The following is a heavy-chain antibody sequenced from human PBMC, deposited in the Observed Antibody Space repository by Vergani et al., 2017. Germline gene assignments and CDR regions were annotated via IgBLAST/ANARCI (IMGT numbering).Heavy chain of an antibody. V-gene: IGHV3-30*03. CDR1: GFPFSDYG. CDR3: ARDFLTRVTTLDYYYMGV. Sequence: QVQLVESGGGEVQPGRSLRLSCSAAGFPFSDYGVHWVRQAPGKGLEWVSVISYDGNKKNYADSVKGRFTISRDNSKNTLYVEMHALRAEDTAVYYCARDFLTRVTTLDYYYMGVWGKGTTVTVSS. CDR2: ISYDGNKK. J-gene: IGHJ6*03. D-gene: IGHD1-1*01.